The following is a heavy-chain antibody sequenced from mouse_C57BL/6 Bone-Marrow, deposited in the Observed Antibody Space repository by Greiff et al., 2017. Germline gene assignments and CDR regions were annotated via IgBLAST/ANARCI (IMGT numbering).Heavy chain of an antibody. Sequence: EVMLVESGGGLVKPGGSLKLSCAASGFTFSSYAMSWVRQTPEKRLEWVATISDGGSYTYYPDNVKGRFTISRDNAKNNLYLQMSHLKSEDTAMYYCARDRSSSFDYWGQGTTLTVSS. D-gene: IGHD1-1*01. V-gene: IGHV5-4*01. J-gene: IGHJ2*01. CDR2: ISDGGSYT. CDR1: GFTFSSYA. CDR3: ARDRSSSFDY.